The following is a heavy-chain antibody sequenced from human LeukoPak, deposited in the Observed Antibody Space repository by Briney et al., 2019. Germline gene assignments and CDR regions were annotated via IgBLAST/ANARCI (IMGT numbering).Heavy chain of an antibody. J-gene: IGHJ5*02. Sequence: PGGSLRLSCAASGFTFSSYAMSWVRQAPGRGLEWASAISGSGGSTYYADSVKGRFTISRDNSKNTLYLQMGSLRAEDMAVYYCARDLRAKYYDILTEENWFDPWGQGTLVTVSP. V-gene: IGHV3-23*01. CDR3: ARDLRAKYYDILTEENWFDP. CDR1: GFTFSSYA. D-gene: IGHD3-9*01. CDR2: ISGSGGST.